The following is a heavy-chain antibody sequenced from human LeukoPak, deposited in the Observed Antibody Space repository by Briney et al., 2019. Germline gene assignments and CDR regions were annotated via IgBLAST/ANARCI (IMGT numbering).Heavy chain of an antibody. V-gene: IGHV3-7*01. CDR3: ARDVVGALDY. Sequence: PGGSLRLSCAASGFTFSSYGMHWVRQAPGKGLEWVANIRPGGGERSYVDSVKGRFTISRDNGKNSLYLQMHSLRAEDTAVYYCARDVVGALDYWGQGTLVTVSS. CDR2: IRPGGGER. D-gene: IGHD1-26*01. CDR1: GFTFSSYG. J-gene: IGHJ4*02.